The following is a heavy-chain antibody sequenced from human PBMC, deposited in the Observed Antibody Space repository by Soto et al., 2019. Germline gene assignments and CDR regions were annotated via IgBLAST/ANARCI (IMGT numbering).Heavy chain of an antibody. J-gene: IGHJ3*02. Sequence: EVQLVESGGGLVQPGGSLRLSCAASGFTFSDHYMDWVRQAPGKGLEWVGRIRNKANSYTTEYAASVKGRFIISRDDSKNSLYLQMNSLRTEDTALYYCARYSGSNPRAFDIWGQGTMVTVSS. V-gene: IGHV3-72*01. CDR3: ARYSGSNPRAFDI. CDR2: IRNKANSYTT. CDR1: GFTFSDHY. D-gene: IGHD1-26*01.